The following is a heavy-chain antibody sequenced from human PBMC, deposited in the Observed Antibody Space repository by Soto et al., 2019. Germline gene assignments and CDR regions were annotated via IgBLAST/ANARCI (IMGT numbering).Heavy chain of an antibody. CDR3: AKTSRYYYDSSGYPRSHFDY. D-gene: IGHD3-22*01. J-gene: IGHJ4*02. CDR2: ISGSGGST. Sequence: HPGGSLRLSCAASGFTFSSYAMSWVRQAPGKGLEWVSAISGSGGSTYYADSVKGRFTISRDNSKNTLYLQMNSLRAEDTAVYYCAKTSRYYYDSSGYPRSHFDYWGQGTLVTVSS. CDR1: GFTFSSYA. V-gene: IGHV3-23*01.